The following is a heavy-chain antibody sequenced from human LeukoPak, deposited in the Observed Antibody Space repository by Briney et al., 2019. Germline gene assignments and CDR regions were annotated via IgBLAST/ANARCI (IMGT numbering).Heavy chain of an antibody. J-gene: IGHJ4*02. V-gene: IGHV1-18*01. D-gene: IGHD2-15*01. CDR3: ARDLGTYCSGGSCYSESPLFDY. CDR1: GYTFTSYG. CDR2: ISAYNGNT. Sequence: ASVKVSCKASGYTFTSYGISWVRQAPGQGLEWMGWISAYNGNTNYAQKLQGRVTMTTDTSTSTAYMELRSLRSDDTAVYYCARDLGTYCSGGSCYSESPLFDYWGQGTLVTVSS.